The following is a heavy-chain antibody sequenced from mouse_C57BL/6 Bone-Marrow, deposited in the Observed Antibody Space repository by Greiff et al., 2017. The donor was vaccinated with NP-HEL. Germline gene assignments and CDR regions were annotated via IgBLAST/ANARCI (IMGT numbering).Heavy chain of an antibody. V-gene: IGHV1-81*01. CDR1: GYTFTSYG. Sequence: VHLVESGAELARPGASVKLSCKASGYTFTSYGISWVKQRTGQGLEWIGEIYPRSGNTYYNEKFKGKAALTADKSSSTAYMELRSLTSEDSAVYFCAREGSNFDVWGTGTTVTVSS. CDR2: IYPRSGNT. J-gene: IGHJ1*03. CDR3: AREGSNFDV.